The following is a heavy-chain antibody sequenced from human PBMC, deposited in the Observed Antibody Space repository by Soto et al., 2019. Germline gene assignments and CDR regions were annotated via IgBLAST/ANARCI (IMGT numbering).Heavy chain of an antibody. V-gene: IGHV3-23*01. J-gene: IGHJ6*02. CDR2: IGASGTDT. D-gene: IGHD6-25*01. CDR3: ARDRGNLDV. CDR1: GFTFSVYA. Sequence: TGGSLRLSCVASGFTFSVYAMSWVRQAPGKGLEWVSAIGASGTDTFYADSVKGRFTMSRDNSKNTLYLQMNSLRAEDTAIYYCARDRGNLDVWGQGTTVTVSS.